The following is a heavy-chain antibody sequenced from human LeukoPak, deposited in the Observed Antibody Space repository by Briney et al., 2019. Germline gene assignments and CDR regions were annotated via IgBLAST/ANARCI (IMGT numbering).Heavy chain of an antibody. Sequence: ASVKVSCKASGYTFISYGISWVRQAPGQGLEWMGWISAYNGNTNYAQKLQGRVTMTTDTSTSTAYMELRSLRSDDTAVYYCAREEVGDIVVVVAAAFFDYWGQGTLVTVSS. V-gene: IGHV1-18*01. CDR2: ISAYNGNT. CDR3: AREEVGDIVVVVAAAFFDY. D-gene: IGHD2-15*01. J-gene: IGHJ4*02. CDR1: GYTFISYG.